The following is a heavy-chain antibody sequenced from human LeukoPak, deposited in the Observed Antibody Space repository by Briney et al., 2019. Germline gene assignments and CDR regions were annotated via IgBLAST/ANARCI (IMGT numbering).Heavy chain of an antibody. J-gene: IGHJ4*02. CDR1: GFTFSNYG. CDR3: AKDPRRYSRTGGYFDY. Sequence: GGSLRLSCAASGFTFSNYGMHWVRQAPGKGLEWVSFISYDGSNKYYADSVKGRFTISRDNSKNTLYLQMISLRTEDTAVYYCAKDPRRYSRTGGYFDYWGQGTLVTVSS. CDR2: ISYDGSNK. D-gene: IGHD6-13*01. V-gene: IGHV3-30*18.